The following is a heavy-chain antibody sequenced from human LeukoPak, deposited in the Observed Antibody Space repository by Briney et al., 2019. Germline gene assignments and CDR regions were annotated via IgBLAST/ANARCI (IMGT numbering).Heavy chain of an antibody. D-gene: IGHD2-15*01. CDR3: VVGGSPGY. CDR1: GLAFSAYK. Sequence: GGSLRPSCAASGLAFSAYKMHWVRQAPRKGLVWVSRISTDGYTTDYADFVQGRFTASRDNTKNTWSLEMNSLRAEDTAVYYCVVGGSPGYWGQGTLVTVPS. J-gene: IGHJ4*02. V-gene: IGHV3-74*01. CDR2: ISTDGYTT.